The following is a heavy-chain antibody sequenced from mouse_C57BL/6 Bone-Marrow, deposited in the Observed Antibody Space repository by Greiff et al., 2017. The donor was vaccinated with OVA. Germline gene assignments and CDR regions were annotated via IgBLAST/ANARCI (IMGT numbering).Heavy chain of an antibody. CDR1: GYAFSSYW. V-gene: IGHV1-80*01. CDR2: IYPGDGDT. J-gene: IGHJ2*01. Sequence: QVQLQQSGAELVKPGASVKISCKASGYAFSSYWMNWVKQRPGKGLEWIGQIYPGDGDTNYNGKFKGKATLTADKSSSTAYMQLSSLTSEDSAVYFCARRGPYGSSFYFDYWGQGTTLTVSS. D-gene: IGHD1-1*01. CDR3: ARRGPYGSSFYFDY.